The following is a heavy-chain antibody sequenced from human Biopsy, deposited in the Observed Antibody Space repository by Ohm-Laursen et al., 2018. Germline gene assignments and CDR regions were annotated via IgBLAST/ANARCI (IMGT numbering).Heavy chain of an antibody. CDR2: IFHTGTT. CDR1: GYSISRGYY. D-gene: IGHD3-16*01. CDR3: ARGVIMMVRDDPYFDS. Sequence: GTLSLTCDVSGYSISRGYYWGWIRQSPGKGLEWLGEIFHTGTTHYNPSLRSRVTLLVDTSENRFSLNLNSVTAADTAVYFCARGVIMMVRDDPYFDSWGQGTLVTVSS. V-gene: IGHV4-38-2*01. J-gene: IGHJ4*02.